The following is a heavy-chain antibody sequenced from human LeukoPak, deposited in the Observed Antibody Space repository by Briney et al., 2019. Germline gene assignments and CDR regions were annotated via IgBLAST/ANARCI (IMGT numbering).Heavy chain of an antibody. D-gene: IGHD4-11*01. J-gene: IGHJ4*02. CDR2: IWNDGSSK. CDR3: AKDAQRGFDYSNSLEY. Sequence: QPGGSLRLSCAASGFTFRHFGMHWVRQVPGRGLEWVAVIWNDGSSKYYADSVKGRFTISRDNFQNRVDLHMTSLRVEDTAIYYFAKDAQRGFDYSNSLEYWGQGTLVTVSS. CDR1: GFTFRHFG. V-gene: IGHV3-33*06.